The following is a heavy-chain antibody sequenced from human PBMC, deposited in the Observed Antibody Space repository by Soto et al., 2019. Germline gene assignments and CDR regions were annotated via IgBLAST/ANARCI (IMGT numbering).Heavy chain of an antibody. CDR1: GGSISSGGYY. Sequence: SETLSLTCTVSGGSISSGGYYWSWIRQHPGKGLEWIGYIYYSGSTYYNPSLKSRVTISVDTSKNQFSLKLSSVTAADTAVYYCAREKTYPQSSGYDLGRNYYYYYMDVRGKGTTVTVSS. J-gene: IGHJ6*03. V-gene: IGHV4-31*03. D-gene: IGHD5-12*01. CDR3: AREKTYPQSSGYDLGRNYYYYYMDV. CDR2: IYYSGST.